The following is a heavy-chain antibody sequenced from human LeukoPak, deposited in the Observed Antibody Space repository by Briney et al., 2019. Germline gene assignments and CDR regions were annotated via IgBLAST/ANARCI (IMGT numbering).Heavy chain of an antibody. CDR1: GYTFTSYG. Sequence: ASVKVSCKASGYTFTSYGISWVRQAPGQGLEWMGWISAYNGNTNYAQKLQGRVTMTTDTSTSTAYMELRSLRSDDTAVYYCARESSGYDDYYFDYWGQGTLVTVSS. D-gene: IGHD5-12*01. CDR3: ARESSGYDDYYFDY. V-gene: IGHV1-18*01. CDR2: ISAYNGNT. J-gene: IGHJ4*02.